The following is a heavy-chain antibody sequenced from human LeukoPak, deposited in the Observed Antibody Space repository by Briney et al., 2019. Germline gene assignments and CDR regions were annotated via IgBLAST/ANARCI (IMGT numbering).Heavy chain of an antibody. J-gene: IGHJ1*01. CDR1: GYSISSGYY. D-gene: IGHD3-10*01. CDR3: AGVNGFGEFHQYFQH. V-gene: IGHV4-38-2*01. CDR2: IYHSGST. Sequence: PSETLSLTCAVSGYSISSGYYWGWIRPPPGKGLAWIGSIYHSGSTYYNPSLKSRVTISVDTSKNQFSLKLSSVTAADTAVYYCAGVNGFGEFHQYFQHWGQGTLVTVSS.